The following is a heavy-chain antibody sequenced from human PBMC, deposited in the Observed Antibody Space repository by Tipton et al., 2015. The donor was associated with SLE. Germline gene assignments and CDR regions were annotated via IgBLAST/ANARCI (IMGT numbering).Heavy chain of an antibody. D-gene: IGHD6-13*01. Sequence: TLSLTCSVSGGFISSGGYFWTWIRQHPGKGLEWIGYIYYTGSTDYNPSLKSRVTISVDTSKNQFSLKLSSVTAADTAVYYCARYSSMWPPYGLGVWGQGTTVTVSS. V-gene: IGHV4-31*03. J-gene: IGHJ6*02. CDR3: ARYSSMWPPYGLGV. CDR1: GGFISSGGYF. CDR2: IYYTGST.